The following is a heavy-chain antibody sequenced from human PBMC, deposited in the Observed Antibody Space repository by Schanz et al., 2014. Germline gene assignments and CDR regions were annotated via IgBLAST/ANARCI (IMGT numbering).Heavy chain of an antibody. J-gene: IGHJ3*02. D-gene: IGHD6-6*01. Sequence: QVQLVESGGGLVRPGGSLRLSCVASGFNFGHYGINWVRQAPGKGLNWVAVISSDGTNKYYADSVQGRFTLSKDFSKDTLYLQLTSLRPEDTAVYYCARLATSKSRLGDAVDIWGQGTMVTVSS. CDR1: GFNFGHYG. CDR2: ISSDGTNK. V-gene: IGHV3-30*03. CDR3: ARLATSKSRLGDAVDI.